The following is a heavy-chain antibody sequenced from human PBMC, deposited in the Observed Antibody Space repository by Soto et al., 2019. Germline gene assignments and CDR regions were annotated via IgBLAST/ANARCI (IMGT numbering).Heavy chain of an antibody. CDR1: GGTFSSYT. Sequence: QVQLVQSAAEVKKPGSSVNDSWKASGGTFSSYTISWVRHAPGQGLEWMGRIIPILGIANYAQKFQGRVTITADKSTSTAYMELSRLRSEDTAVYYCARVSKSGHDENNDYWGQGTLVTVSS. CDR3: ARVSKSGHDENNDY. V-gene: IGHV1-69*02. J-gene: IGHJ4*02. CDR2: IIPILGIA. D-gene: IGHD5-12*01.